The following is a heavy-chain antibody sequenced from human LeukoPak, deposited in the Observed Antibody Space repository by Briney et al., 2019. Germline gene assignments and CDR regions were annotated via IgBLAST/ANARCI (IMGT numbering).Heavy chain of an antibody. J-gene: IGHJ3*01. CDR3: AKKRSSGYYDSGGYAIDAFDV. D-gene: IGHD3-22*01. V-gene: IGHV5-51*01. Sequence: GESLKISCKGSGFRFANSWIGWVRQVSGKGLEWMGTIYPDDPDIRYSPSFHGQVTISGDKSSSTVYLQWNSLKASDTAMYFCAKKRSSGYYDSGGYAIDAFDVWGQGTMVTVSS. CDR1: GFRFANSW. CDR2: IYPDDPDI.